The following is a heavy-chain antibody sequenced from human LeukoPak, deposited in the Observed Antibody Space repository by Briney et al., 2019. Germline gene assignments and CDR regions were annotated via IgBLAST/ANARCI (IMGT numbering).Heavy chain of an antibody. J-gene: IGHJ5*02. D-gene: IGHD5-18*01. V-gene: IGHV1-2*02. CDR1: GYTVTGYY. Sequence: GASVKVSCKTSGYTVTGYYIHWVRHAPGQGLERMGWINPNSGGTNYAQNFQGRVTMTRETSINTAYMELGRLRSDDTAVYDCARSPGLDTAVVNRPWGQGPLITVSS. CDR2: INPNSGGT. CDR3: ARSPGLDTAVVNRP.